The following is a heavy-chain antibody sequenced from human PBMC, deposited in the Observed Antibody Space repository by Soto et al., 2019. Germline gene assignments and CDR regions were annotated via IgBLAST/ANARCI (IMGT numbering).Heavy chain of an antibody. D-gene: IGHD3-9*01. Sequence: EVQLVESGGGLVQPGGSLRLSCAASGFTVSRNYMSWVRQAPGKGLEWVSVIYSGGSTYYADSVKGRFTISRDNSKNTLYLQMNSLRAEDTAVYYCERESRYFDWLFPYFDYWGQGTLVTVSS. CDR2: IYSGGST. CDR3: ERESRYFDWLFPYFDY. J-gene: IGHJ4*02. CDR1: GFTVSRNY. V-gene: IGHV3-66*01.